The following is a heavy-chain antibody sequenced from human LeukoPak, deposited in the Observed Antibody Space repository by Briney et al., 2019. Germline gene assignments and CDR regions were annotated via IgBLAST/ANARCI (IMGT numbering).Heavy chain of an antibody. J-gene: IGHJ6*03. CDR3: ASGGYSYDDYYYYYMDV. D-gene: IGHD5-18*01. V-gene: IGHV1-69*13. CDR2: IIPIFGTA. CDR1: GGTFSSYA. Sequence: GASVKVSCKASGGTFSSYAISWVRQAPGQGLEWMGGIIPIFGTANYAQKFQGRVTITADESTSTAYMELSSLRSEDTAVYYCASGGYSYDDYYYYYMDVWGKGTTVTVSS.